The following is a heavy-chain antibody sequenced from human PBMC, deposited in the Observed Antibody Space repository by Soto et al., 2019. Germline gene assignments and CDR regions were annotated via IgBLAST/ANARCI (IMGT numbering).Heavy chain of an antibody. J-gene: IGHJ4*02. Sequence: QVHLVQSGAEVKRPGDSVKVSCKASGYTFTDYHMHWVRQAPGQGLEWMARITPKSGEIYYSPKFQGRVTLTRDTSISTAYMELTTLRFDDTAVYYCARAPIPGPTGYFDYWGQGTLATVSS. V-gene: IGHV1-2*02. CDR2: ITPKSGEI. CDR3: ARAPIPGPTGYFDY. CDR1: GYTFTDYH. D-gene: IGHD1-26*01.